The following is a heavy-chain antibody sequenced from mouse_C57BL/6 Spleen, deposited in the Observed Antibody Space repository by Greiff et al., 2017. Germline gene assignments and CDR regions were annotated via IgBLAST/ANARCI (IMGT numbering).Heavy chain of an antibody. D-gene: IGHD3-3*01. CDR2: INPNNGGT. CDR1: GYTFTDYN. V-gene: IGHV1-18*01. Sequence: EVKVVESGPELVKPGASVKIPCKASGYTFTDYNMDWVKQSHGKSLEWIGDINPNNGGTIYNQKFKGKATLTVDKSSSTAYMELRSLTSEDTAVYYCAREGDEGYFDVWGTGTTVTVSS. CDR3: AREGDEGYFDV. J-gene: IGHJ1*03.